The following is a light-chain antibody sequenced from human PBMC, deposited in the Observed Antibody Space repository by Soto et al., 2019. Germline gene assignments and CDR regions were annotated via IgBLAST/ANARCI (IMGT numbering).Light chain of an antibody. CDR2: GAS. V-gene: IGKV3-15*01. CDR3: QQYNNWWT. Sequence: EIVMTQSPATLSVSPGERATLSCRASQSVSDNLAWYQKKPGQAPRLLIYGASTRATVIPARFSGSGSGTEFTLTISSLQSEDFAVYYCQQYNNWWTLGQGTKVEIK. CDR1: QSVSDN. J-gene: IGKJ1*01.